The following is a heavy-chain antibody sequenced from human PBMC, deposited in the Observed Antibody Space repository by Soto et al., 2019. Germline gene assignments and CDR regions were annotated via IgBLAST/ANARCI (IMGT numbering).Heavy chain of an antibody. D-gene: IGHD4-17*01. Sequence: SETLSLTCAVYGGSFSGYYWSWIRQPPGKGLEWIGEINHSGSTNYNPPLKSRVTISVDTSKNQFSLKLSSVTAADTAVYYCARRYGPGFDYWGQGTLVTVSS. J-gene: IGHJ4*02. CDR3: ARRYGPGFDY. CDR1: GGSFSGYY. CDR2: INHSGST. V-gene: IGHV4-34*01.